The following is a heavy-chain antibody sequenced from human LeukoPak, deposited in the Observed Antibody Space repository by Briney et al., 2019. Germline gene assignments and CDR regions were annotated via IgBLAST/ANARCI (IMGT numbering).Heavy chain of an antibody. CDR2: INLDGSER. CDR1: GFTFSGHS. Sequence: GGSLRLSCAASGFTFSGHSMTWVRQAPGKGLEWVANINLDGSERFYVDFVKGRFTISRDNADNSMYLQMNSLRAEDTAVYYCGGVIAGAIDNWGQGTLVTVSS. CDR3: GGVIAGAIDN. J-gene: IGHJ4*02. V-gene: IGHV3-7*01. D-gene: IGHD3-10*01.